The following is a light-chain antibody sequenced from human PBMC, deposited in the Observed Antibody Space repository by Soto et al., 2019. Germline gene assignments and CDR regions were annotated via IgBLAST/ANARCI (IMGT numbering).Light chain of an antibody. CDR3: TSYASSILWV. CDR1: SSDIGAYNY. Sequence: QSVLTQPASVSGSPGQSITISCTGTSSDIGAYNYLSWYQQHPGKAPKLIIYEVTNRPSGVSSRFSGSKSGNTASLTISGLQAEDEAGYYCTSYASSILWVFGGGTKVTVL. V-gene: IGLV2-14*01. CDR2: EVT. J-gene: IGLJ3*02.